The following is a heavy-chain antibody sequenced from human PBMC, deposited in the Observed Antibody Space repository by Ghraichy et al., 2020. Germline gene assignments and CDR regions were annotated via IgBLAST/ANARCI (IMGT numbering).Heavy chain of an antibody. CDR2: IYWDDDK. V-gene: IGHV2-5*02. Sequence: SGPTLVKPTQTLTLTCTFSGFSLSTSGVGVGWIRQPPGKALEWLALIYWDDDKRYSPSLKSRLTITKDTSKNQVVLTMTNMDPVDTATYYCAQIGTAMVTLSWFDPWGQGTLVTVSS. D-gene: IGHD5-18*01. CDR1: GFSLSTSGVG. J-gene: IGHJ5*02. CDR3: AQIGTAMVTLSWFDP.